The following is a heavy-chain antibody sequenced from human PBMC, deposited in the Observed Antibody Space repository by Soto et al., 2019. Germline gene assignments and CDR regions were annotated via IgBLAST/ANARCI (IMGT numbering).Heavy chain of an antibody. V-gene: IGHV3-9*01. CDR3: ARTTWGYGEPLDS. D-gene: IGHD4-17*01. CDR1: GFTFDVYA. J-gene: IGHJ4*02. CDR2: ISWNSDNT. Sequence: EVHLVESGGGVAQPGGSLRLSCATSGFTFDVYAMHWVRQAPGKGLEWVSGISWNSDNTGYADSVKGRFTISRDNAKRSLFLQMNSLRSEDTAFYFCARTTWGYGEPLDSWGQGTLVTVSS.